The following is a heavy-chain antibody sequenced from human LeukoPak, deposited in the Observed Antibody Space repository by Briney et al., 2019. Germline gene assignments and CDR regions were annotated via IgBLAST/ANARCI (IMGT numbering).Heavy chain of an antibody. J-gene: IGHJ4*02. D-gene: IGHD1-7*01. CDR3: ARGNWNSLDY. CDR2: IYHSGST. Sequence: SETLSLTCAVSGGSISSGGYSWSWIRQPPGKGLEWIGYIYHSGSTYYNPSLKSRVTISVDRSKNQFSLKLSSVTAADTAVYYCARGNWNSLDYCGQGTLVTVSS. CDR1: GGSISSGGYS. V-gene: IGHV4-30-2*01.